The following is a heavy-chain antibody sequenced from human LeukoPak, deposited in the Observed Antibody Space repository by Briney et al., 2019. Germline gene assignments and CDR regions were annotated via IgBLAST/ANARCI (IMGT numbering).Heavy chain of an antibody. Sequence: ASVKVSCKASGYTFTGYYMHWVRQAPGQGLEWMGRISPNSGGTNYAQKFQGRVTMTRDTSISTAYMELSRLRSDDTAVYYCARGSSSSRGWFDPWGQGTLVTVSS. CDR1: GYTFTGYY. V-gene: IGHV1-2*06. CDR3: ARGSSSSRGWFDP. CDR2: ISPNSGGT. J-gene: IGHJ5*02. D-gene: IGHD6-6*01.